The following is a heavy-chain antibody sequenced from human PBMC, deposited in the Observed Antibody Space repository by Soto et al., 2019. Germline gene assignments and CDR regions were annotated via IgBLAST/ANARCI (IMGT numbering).Heavy chain of an antibody. D-gene: IGHD2-21*02. Sequence: ASVKVSCKASGYTFTSYYMHWVRQAPGQGLEWMGIINPSGGSTSYAQKFQGRVTMTRDTSTSTVYMELSSLRSEDTAVYYCARAPAAYCGADCYSDYFQHWGQGTLVAVCS. CDR1: GYTFTSYY. J-gene: IGHJ1*01. CDR2: INPSGGST. V-gene: IGHV1-46*01. CDR3: ARAPAAYCGADCYSDYFQH.